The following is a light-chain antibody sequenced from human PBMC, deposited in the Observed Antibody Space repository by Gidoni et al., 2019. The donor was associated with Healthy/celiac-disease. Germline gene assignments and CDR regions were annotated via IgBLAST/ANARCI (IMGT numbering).Light chain of an antibody. CDR2: DAS. Sequence: QSPSSLSASVGDRVTITCRASQGISSALAWYQQKPGKAPKLLIYDASSLESGVPSRFSGSGSGTDFTLTISSLQTEDFATYYCQQFNSYPLTFGGGTKVEIK. V-gene: IGKV1-13*02. CDR1: QGISSA. CDR3: QQFNSYPLT. J-gene: IGKJ4*01.